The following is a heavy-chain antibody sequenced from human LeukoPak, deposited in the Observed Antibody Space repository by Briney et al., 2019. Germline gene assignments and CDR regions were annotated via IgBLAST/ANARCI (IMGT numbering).Heavy chain of an antibody. D-gene: IGHD3-22*01. J-gene: IGHJ4*02. CDR2: ISSDGGST. CDR3: ARGENRGSGYFRFDY. Sequence: GGSLRLSCAASGFTFGSYAMHWVRQAPGKGLEYVSAISSDGGSTYYANYVKGRFTISRDNSKNTLYLQMGSLRAEDMAVYYCARGENRGSGYFRFDYWGQGTLVTVSS. V-gene: IGHV3-64*01. CDR1: GFTFGSYA.